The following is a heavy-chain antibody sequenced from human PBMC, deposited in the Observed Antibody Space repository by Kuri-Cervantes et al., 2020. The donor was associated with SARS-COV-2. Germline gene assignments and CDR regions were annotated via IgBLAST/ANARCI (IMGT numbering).Heavy chain of an antibody. CDR1: GFTFSSDA. CDR2: ISGSGGST. Sequence: GGSLRLSCAASGFTFSSDAMSWVRQAPGKGLEWVSAISGSGGSTYYADSVKGRFTISRDNSKNTLYLQMNSLRAEDTAVYYCANWRRRIAAAGPFDYWGQGTLVPSPQ. CDR3: ANWRRRIAAAGPFDY. V-gene: IGHV3-23*01. D-gene: IGHD6-13*01. J-gene: IGHJ4*02.